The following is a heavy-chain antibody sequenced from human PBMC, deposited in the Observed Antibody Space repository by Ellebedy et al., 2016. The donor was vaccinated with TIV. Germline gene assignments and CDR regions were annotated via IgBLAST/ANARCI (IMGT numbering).Heavy chain of an antibody. J-gene: IGHJ4*02. D-gene: IGHD3-10*01. CDR1: GYTLTDDY. Sequence: ASVKVSCKASGYTLTDDYVHWVRQAPGQGLEWMGCIDPRSGGTEYEQKFRGRVTMTSDSFLSTVYMQLTRHGSDDTAVYYCARLSGSPRGYWGQGTLVTVSS. V-gene: IGHV1-2*02. CDR2: IDPRSGGT. CDR3: ARLSGSPRGY.